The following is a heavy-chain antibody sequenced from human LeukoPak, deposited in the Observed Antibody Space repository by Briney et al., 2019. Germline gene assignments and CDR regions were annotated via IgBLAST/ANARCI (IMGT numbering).Heavy chain of an antibody. CDR2: ISYDGSNK. J-gene: IGHJ4*02. D-gene: IGHD3-3*01. CDR1: GFTFNSYA. Sequence: GGSLRLSCVASGFTFNSYAMHWVRQAPGKGLEWVALISYDGSNKYYADSVKGRFTISRDNPKNTLYLQMNSLRDDDTAVYYCARVFLERLTSGYFDNWGQGTLVTVSP. V-gene: IGHV3-30-3*01. CDR3: ARVFLERLTSGYFDN.